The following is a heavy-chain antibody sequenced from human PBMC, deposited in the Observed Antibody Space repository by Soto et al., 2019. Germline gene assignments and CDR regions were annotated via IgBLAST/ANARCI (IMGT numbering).Heavy chain of an antibody. CDR3: ARRITIFGVVIIDYGMDV. Sequence: GGSLRLSCAASGFTFSSYSMNWVRQAPGKGLEWVSYISSSSSTIYYADSVKGQFTISRDNAKNSLYLQMNSLRDEDTAVYYCARRITIFGVVIIDYGMDVWGQGTTVTVSS. CDR1: GFTFSSYS. J-gene: IGHJ6*02. V-gene: IGHV3-48*02. D-gene: IGHD3-3*01. CDR2: ISSSSSTI.